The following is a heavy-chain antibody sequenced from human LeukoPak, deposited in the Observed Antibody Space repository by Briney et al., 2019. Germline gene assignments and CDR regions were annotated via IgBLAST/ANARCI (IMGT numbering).Heavy chain of an antibody. Sequence: GRSLRLSCAASGFTFSSYSMNWVRQAPGKGLEWVSSISSSSSYIYYADSVKGRFTISRDNAKNSLYLQMNSLRAEDTAVYYCARDNVRSDYYDSSGYLLFAFDYWGQGTLVTVSS. D-gene: IGHD3-22*01. J-gene: IGHJ4*02. CDR2: ISSSSSYI. CDR1: GFTFSSYS. V-gene: IGHV3-21*01. CDR3: ARDNVRSDYYDSSGYLLFAFDY.